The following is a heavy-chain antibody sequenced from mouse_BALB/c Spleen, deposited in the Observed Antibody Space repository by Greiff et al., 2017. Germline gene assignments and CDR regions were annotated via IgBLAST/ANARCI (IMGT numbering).Heavy chain of an antibody. J-gene: IGHJ4*01. V-gene: IGHV3-8*02. D-gene: IGHD2-4*01. CDR3: ARYRDPYDYDGGAYYAMDY. CDR2: ISYSGST. CDR1: GDSITSCY. Sequence: EVKLQESGPSLVKPSQTLSLTCSVSGDSITSCYWNWVRKFPGNKLEYMGYISYSGSTYYNPSLKSRISITRDTSKNQYYLQLNSVTTEDTATYYYARYRDPYDYDGGAYYAMDYWGQGTSVTVSS.